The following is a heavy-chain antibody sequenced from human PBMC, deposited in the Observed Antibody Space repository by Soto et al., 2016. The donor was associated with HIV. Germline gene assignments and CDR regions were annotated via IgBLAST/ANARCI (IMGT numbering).Heavy chain of an antibody. D-gene: IGHD3-10*01. CDR3: AKDGYGSGIPRGFDY. CDR2: ISGNGRST. V-gene: IGHV3-23*01. J-gene: IGHJ4*02. Sequence: VQLLESGGSLGQPGGSLRLSCAASGFTFTTWAISWVRQAPGKGLQWVAGISGNGRSTYYTDAVKGRFTISRDNSKNTLYLQMDNLRAEDTAIYYCAKDGYGSGIPRGFDYWGQGTLVIVSS. CDR1: GFTFTTWA.